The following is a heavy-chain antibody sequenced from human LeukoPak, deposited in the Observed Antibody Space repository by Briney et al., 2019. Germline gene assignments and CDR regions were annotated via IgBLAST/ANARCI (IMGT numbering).Heavy chain of an antibody. Sequence: SETLSLTCTVSGGSITNYYWSWIRQPPGKGLVWIGYIHYSGSTKYNTSLKSRVTISADTSKNQFSLNLNSVTAADTAVYYCARGHYDFWSGYFMTIDFWGQGTLVTVSS. CDR1: GGSITNYY. CDR2: IHYSGST. D-gene: IGHD3-3*01. CDR3: ARGHYDFWSGYFMTIDF. J-gene: IGHJ4*02. V-gene: IGHV4-59*01.